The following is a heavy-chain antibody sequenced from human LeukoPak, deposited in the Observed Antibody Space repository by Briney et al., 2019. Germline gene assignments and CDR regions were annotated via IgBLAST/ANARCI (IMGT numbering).Heavy chain of an antibody. D-gene: IGHD3-3*01. CDR3: ARELINYDFSRRSRYFDY. Sequence: GGSLRLSCAASGFTFSSYSMSWVRQAPGKGLEWVANIKQDGSEKYYVDSAKGRFTISRDNAQNSLYLQRNSLRAEDTAVYYCARELINYDFSRRSRYFDYWGQGTLVTVSS. CDR2: IKQDGSEK. CDR1: GFTFSSYS. V-gene: IGHV3-7*01. J-gene: IGHJ4*02.